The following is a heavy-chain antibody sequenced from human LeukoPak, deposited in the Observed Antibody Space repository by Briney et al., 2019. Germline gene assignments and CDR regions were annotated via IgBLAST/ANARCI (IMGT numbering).Heavy chain of an antibody. J-gene: IGHJ4*02. CDR1: GDSVSSNSAA. D-gene: IGHD3-22*01. CDR3: AREVGGDYYDSSGAYFDY. Sequence: SQTLSLTCAISGDSVSSNSAAWNWIRQSPSRGLEWLGRTYYRSKWYNDYAVSVKSRITINPDTSKNQFSLQLNSATPEDTAVYYCAREVGGDYYDSSGAYFDYWGQGTLVTVSS. CDR2: TYYRSKWYN. V-gene: IGHV6-1*01.